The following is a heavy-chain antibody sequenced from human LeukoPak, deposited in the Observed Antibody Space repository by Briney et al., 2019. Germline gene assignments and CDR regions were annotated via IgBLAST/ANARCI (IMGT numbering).Heavy chain of an antibody. Sequence: SETLSLTCAVYGGSFSGYYWSWIRQPPGKGLEWFGEINHSGSTNYNPSLKSRVTISVDTSKNQFSLKLSSVTAADTAVYYCAAHNYYYYGMDVWGQGTTVTVSS. V-gene: IGHV4-34*01. CDR1: GGSFSGYY. CDR3: AAHNYYYYGMDV. J-gene: IGHJ6*02. CDR2: INHSGST.